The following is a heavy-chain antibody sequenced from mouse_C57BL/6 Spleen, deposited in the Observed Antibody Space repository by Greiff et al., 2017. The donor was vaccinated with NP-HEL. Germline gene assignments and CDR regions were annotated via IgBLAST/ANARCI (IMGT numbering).Heavy chain of an antibody. CDR1: GYAFSSSW. CDR2: IYPGDGDT. J-gene: IGHJ3*01. V-gene: IGHV1-82*01. CDR3: ASYYARFAY. Sequence: QVQLQQSGPELVKPGASVKISCKASGYAFSSSWMNWVKQRPGKGLEWIGRIYPGDGDTNYNGKFKGKATLTADKSSSTAYMQLSSLTSEDSAVYFCASYYARFAYWGQGTLVTVSA. D-gene: IGHD2-1*01.